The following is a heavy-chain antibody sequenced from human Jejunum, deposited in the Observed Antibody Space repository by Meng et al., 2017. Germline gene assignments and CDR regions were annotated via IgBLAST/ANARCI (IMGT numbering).Heavy chain of an antibody. J-gene: IGHJ3*01. V-gene: IGHV4-39*07. CDR1: GGSIDKSNYY. CDR2: IFYTKST. Sequence: SETLSLTCTVSGGSIDKSNYYWAWIRQPPGKGLEWIGSIFYTKSTYYNPSLRSRFAISVDTSRDQFSLKVTSVTAADTAVYFCARDAGLNRNNAFNLWGQGTMVTVSS. D-gene: IGHD2/OR15-2a*01. CDR3: ARDAGLNRNNAFNL.